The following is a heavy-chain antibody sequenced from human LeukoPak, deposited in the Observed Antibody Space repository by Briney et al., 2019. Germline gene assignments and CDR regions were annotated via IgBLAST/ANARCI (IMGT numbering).Heavy chain of an antibody. V-gene: IGHV4-39*01. D-gene: IGHD2-15*01. J-gene: IGHJ4*02. CDR1: GGSISSSSYY. CDR2: IYYSGST. CDR3: AKTSSPVVVAIFDY. Sequence: PSETLSLTCTVSGGSISSSSYYWGWIRQPPGKGLEWIGSIYYSGSTYYNPSLKSRVTISVDTSKNQFSLKLSSVTAADTAVYYCAKTSSPVVVAIFDYWGQGTLVTVSS.